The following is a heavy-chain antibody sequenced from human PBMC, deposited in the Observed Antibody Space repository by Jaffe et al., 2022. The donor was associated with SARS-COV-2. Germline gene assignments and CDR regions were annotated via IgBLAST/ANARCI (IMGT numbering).Heavy chain of an antibody. CDR3: ARETLPRRYYYGSGSFNWFDP. J-gene: IGHJ5*02. V-gene: IGHV1-69*01. CDR1: GDTFSSYA. Sequence: QVQLLQSGAEVKKPESSVKVSCKASGDTFSSYAISWVRQAPGQGLEWMGGIIPIFGTVDYAQKFQGRITMTADESTGTAYMELSSLRSEDTAVYYCARETLPRRYYYGSGSFNWFDPWGQGTLVIVSS. CDR2: IIPIFGTV. D-gene: IGHD3-10*01.